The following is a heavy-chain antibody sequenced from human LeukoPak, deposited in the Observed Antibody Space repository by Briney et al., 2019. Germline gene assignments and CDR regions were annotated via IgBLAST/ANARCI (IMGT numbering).Heavy chain of an antibody. CDR3: ARWEWELGLIDY. Sequence: ASVKVSCKASGYTFTSYGFTWVRQAPGQGLEWMGWISVYNGNTNYSQSLQGRVTITADESTSTAYMELSSLRSEDTAVYYCARWEWELGLIDYWGQGTLVTVSS. V-gene: IGHV1-18*01. CDR1: GYTFTSYG. CDR2: ISVYNGNT. J-gene: IGHJ4*02. D-gene: IGHD1-26*01.